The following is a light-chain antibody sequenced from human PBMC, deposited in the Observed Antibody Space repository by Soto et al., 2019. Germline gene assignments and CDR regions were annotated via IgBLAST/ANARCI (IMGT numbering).Light chain of an antibody. CDR3: MQGTHWPIT. Sequence: DIVITQSPLSLPVTPVQPASISCRSNQSLVHSDGIAYFSWSQQRPGRSPRRLIYKVSNRDSGVPARFSGSGSGTDFALKISRVEAEDVGVYYCMQGTHWPITFGQGTRLEIK. CDR2: KVS. CDR1: QSLVHSDGIAY. J-gene: IGKJ5*01. V-gene: IGKV2-30*02.